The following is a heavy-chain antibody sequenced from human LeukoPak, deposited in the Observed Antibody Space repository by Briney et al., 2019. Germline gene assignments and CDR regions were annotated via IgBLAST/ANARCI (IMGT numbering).Heavy chain of an antibody. Sequence: GASVKVSCKASGYTFTGYDMHWVRQAPGQGLEWMGWINPNSGGTNYAQKFQGRVTMTRDTSISTAYMELSRLRSDDTAVYYCARVGVRGSYYGYYFDYWGQGTLVTVSS. D-gene: IGHD1-26*01. CDR3: ARVGVRGSYYGYYFDY. CDR1: GYTFTGYD. CDR2: INPNSGGT. J-gene: IGHJ4*02. V-gene: IGHV1-2*02.